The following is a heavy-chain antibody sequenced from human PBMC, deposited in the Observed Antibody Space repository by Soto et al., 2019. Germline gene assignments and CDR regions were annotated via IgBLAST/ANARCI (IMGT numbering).Heavy chain of an antibody. Sequence: DSLNLSCKVSGCTFSNYWRAWLRPMPGKHLELMGLIYPADSDTRYSTSFQGQVTISADKSITTAYLHWSNLRASDTAIYYCARSWDDYGTYGAFDSWGQGTRVTVSS. CDR2: IYPADSDT. V-gene: IGHV5-51*01. D-gene: IGHD4-17*01. CDR1: GCTFSNYW. CDR3: ARSWDDYGTYGAFDS. J-gene: IGHJ4*02.